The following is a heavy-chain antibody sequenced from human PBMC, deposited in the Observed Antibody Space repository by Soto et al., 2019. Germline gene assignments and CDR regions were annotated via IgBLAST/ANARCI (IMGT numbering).Heavy chain of an antibody. V-gene: IGHV5-51*01. D-gene: IGHD2-21*02. CDR2: IYPGDSDT. J-gene: IGHJ5*02. CDR3: ARAAVRWGLLKSESNWFDP. CDR1: GYSFTSYW. Sequence: PGESLKISCKGSGYSFTSYWIAWVRQIPGKGLEWMGIIYPGDSDTRYSPSFQGQVTISADTSISTAYLQWSSLKASDTAMYYCARAAVRWGLLKSESNWFDPWGQGTLVTVSS.